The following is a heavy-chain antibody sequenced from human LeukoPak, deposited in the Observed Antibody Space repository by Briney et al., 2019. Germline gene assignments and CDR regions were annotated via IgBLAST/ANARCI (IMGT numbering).Heavy chain of an antibody. CDR1: GFTFSGSA. V-gene: IGHV3-73*01. CDR2: IRSKANSYAT. J-gene: IGHJ6*02. Sequence: GGSLRLSCAASGFTFSGSAMHWARQASGKGLEWVGRIRSKANSYATAYAASVKGRFTISRDDSKNTAYLQMNSLKTEDTAVYYCTSRFGVPTPTYYYGMDVWGQGTTVTVSS. D-gene: IGHD3-3*01. CDR3: TSRFGVPTPTYYYGMDV.